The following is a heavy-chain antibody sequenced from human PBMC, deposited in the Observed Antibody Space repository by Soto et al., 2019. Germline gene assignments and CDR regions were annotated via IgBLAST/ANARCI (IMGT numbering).Heavy chain of an antibody. J-gene: IGHJ6*02. CDR1: GGTFSSYA. CDR3: ARVRFSGYDSELFDYYGMDV. V-gene: IGHV1-69*13. Sequence: ASVKVSCKASGGTFSSYAISWVRQAPGQGLEWMGGIIPIFGTANYAQKFQGRVTITADESTSTAYMELSSLRSEDTAVYYCARVRFSGYDSELFDYYGMDVWGQGTTVTVSS. CDR2: IIPIFGTA. D-gene: IGHD5-12*01.